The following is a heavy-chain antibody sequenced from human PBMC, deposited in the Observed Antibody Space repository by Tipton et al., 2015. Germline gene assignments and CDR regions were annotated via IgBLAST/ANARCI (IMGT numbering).Heavy chain of an antibody. CDR1: GFTFRNYA. J-gene: IGHJ4*02. Sequence: SLRLSCAASGFTFRNYAMTWVRQAPGKGLEWVGRIKSKTDGETSDYATPVKGRFTISRDDSQNTLFLQMTSLKSEDSAVYYCTTERISMVRGRTRAGWGQGTLVIVSS. D-gene: IGHD3-10*01. V-gene: IGHV3-15*01. CDR3: TTERISMVRGRTRAG. CDR2: IKSKTDGETS.